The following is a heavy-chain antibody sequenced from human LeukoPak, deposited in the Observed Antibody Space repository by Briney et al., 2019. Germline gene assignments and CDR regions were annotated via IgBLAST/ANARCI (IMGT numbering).Heavy chain of an antibody. CDR1: GFTFTSSA. CDR2: IVVGSGNT. J-gene: IGHJ6*02. Sequence: ASVKVSCKASGFTFTSSAMQWVRQARGQRLEWIGWIVVGSGNTNYAQKSQERVTITRDMSTSTAYMELSSLRSEDTAVYYCAARNPRYYYGMDVWGQGTTVTVSS. CDR3: AARNPRYYYGMDV. V-gene: IGHV1-58*02.